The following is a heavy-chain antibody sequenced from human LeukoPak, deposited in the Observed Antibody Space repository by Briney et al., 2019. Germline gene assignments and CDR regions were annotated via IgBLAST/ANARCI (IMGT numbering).Heavy chain of an antibody. Sequence: GGSLRLSCAASVFTFSSYAMSWVRQAPGKGLEWVSAISGSGGSTYYADSVKGRFTISRDNSKNTLYLQMNSLRAEDTAVYYCAKGGIVVVTATDDAFDIWGQGTMVTVSS. CDR2: ISGSGGST. V-gene: IGHV3-23*01. J-gene: IGHJ3*02. CDR3: AKGGIVVVTATDDAFDI. D-gene: IGHD2-21*02. CDR1: VFTFSSYA.